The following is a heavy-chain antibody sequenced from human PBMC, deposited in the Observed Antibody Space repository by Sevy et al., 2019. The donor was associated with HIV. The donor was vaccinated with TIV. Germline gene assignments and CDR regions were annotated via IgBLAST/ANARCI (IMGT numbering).Heavy chain of an antibody. D-gene: IGHD2-8*01. CDR2: LSFGCGEI. Sequence: GGSLRLSCAASGFTFSKYSMSWVSQPPGKGLEWVSTLSFGCGEINYADSVKGRFTISRDNSKSSVYLQMSNLGPEDTAGYYCAREGCTKPHDYWGQGTLVTVSS. CDR1: GFTFSKYS. J-gene: IGHJ4*02. CDR3: AREGCTKPHDY. V-gene: IGHV3-23*01.